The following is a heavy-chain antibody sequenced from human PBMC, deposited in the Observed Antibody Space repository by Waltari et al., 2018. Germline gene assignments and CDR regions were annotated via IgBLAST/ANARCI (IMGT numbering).Heavy chain of an antibody. CDR1: GLSLSTSGVG. J-gene: IGHJ4*02. CDR3: SHALGPCGRYIDY. CDR2: IYWYDGK. V-gene: IGHV2-5*01. Sequence: QNTLKESGPTMVKPKQTLTLTCTFSGLSLSTSGVGVGWIRQPPGKALEWLALIYWYDGKRYSPSLTIRLTITKAASKNQVVLTLTHIYPVDTATYFCSHALGPCGRYIDYWGQGTLVTVSS. D-gene: IGHD2-15*01.